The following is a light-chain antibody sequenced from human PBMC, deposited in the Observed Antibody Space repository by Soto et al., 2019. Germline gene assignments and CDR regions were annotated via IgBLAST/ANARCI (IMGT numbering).Light chain of an antibody. CDR2: TAS. Sequence: DVHMTQSPASLTASVGDRVTITCRASQSIADYVNWYQQQPGKAPELLIYTASTLQTGVPSRFTGGGSGTDFVLTISSLQPEDLATYYCQQSYITPYTFGQRTKLVIK. CDR3: QQSYITPYT. CDR1: QSIADY. V-gene: IGKV1-39*01. J-gene: IGKJ2*01.